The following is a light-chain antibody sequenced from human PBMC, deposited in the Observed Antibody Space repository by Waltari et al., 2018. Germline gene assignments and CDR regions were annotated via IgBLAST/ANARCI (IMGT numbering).Light chain of an antibody. CDR3: QQYNDWPYT. CDR1: QSVRSD. V-gene: IGKV3D-15*01. CDR2: EAS. Sequence: RVMTQSPASLSVYPGAGVTLTCRASQSVRSDVAWFQQKPGRAPRLLIHEASTRVTGIPPRFSASGSGTEFTLTISSLQSEDFAIYYCQQYNDWPYTFGQGSKLEIK. J-gene: IGKJ2*01.